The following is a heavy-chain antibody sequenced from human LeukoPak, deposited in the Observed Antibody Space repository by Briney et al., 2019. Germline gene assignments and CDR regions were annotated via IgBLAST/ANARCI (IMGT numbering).Heavy chain of an antibody. D-gene: IGHD2-15*01. CDR2: VSDTGSP. Sequence: SETLSLTCTVSGDSISTTYWSWIRHSPGKGLEWIGYVSDTGSPDYSPSLKSRVTISADTSKNKIFLILASATAADTAVYYCVRALTSSRTGDIVVVVAAPTYYMYVWGKGTTVTVSS. J-gene: IGHJ6*03. CDR3: VRALTSSRTGDIVVVVAAPTYYMYV. CDR1: GDSISTTY. V-gene: IGHV4-59*01.